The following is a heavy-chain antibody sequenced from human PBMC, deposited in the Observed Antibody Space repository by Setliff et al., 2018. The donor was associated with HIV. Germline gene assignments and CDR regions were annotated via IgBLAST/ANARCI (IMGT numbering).Heavy chain of an antibody. Sequence: SETLSLTCTVSDDSMTSNYWSWIRQPPGKGLEWIGYIYYSGSTNYNPSLKSRVTISVDTSKNQFSLKLSSVTAADTAVYYCARGQPPGAVVTPGAFDIWDQGTMVTVSS. CDR1: DDSMTSNY. V-gene: IGHV4-59*01. CDR3: ARGQPPGAVVTPGAFDI. J-gene: IGHJ3*02. CDR2: IYYSGST. D-gene: IGHD2-15*01.